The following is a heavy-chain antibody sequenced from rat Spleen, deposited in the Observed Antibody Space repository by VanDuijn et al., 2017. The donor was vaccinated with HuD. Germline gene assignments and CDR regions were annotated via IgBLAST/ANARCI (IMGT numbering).Heavy chain of an antibody. CDR2: IDRDSNTI. CDR1: GFNFNDYW. Sequence: EVKLVESGGGLVQPGRSLKLSCAASGFNFNDYWMGWVRQAPGKGLEWIGEIDRDSNTINYTPSLKDKFTISRDNAQNTLFLQMSKLGSEGTAIYYCARARGRFDYWGQGVMVTVSS. J-gene: IGHJ2*01. CDR3: ARARGRFDY. V-gene: IGHV4-2*01. D-gene: IGHD4-3*01.